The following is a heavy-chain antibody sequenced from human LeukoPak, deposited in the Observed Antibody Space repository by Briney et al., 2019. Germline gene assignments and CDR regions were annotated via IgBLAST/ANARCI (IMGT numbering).Heavy chain of an antibody. D-gene: IGHD5-12*01. J-gene: IGHJ4*02. CDR1: GYSFTSYY. CDR3: ARAWSSGYAFDY. CDR2: INPSGGST. V-gene: IGHV1-46*01. Sequence: GASVKVSCKASGYSFTSYYIYWVRQAPGQGLEWMGMINPSGGSTDYAQNFQGRVTVTRDTSTNTVYLELSSLRFDDTAVYFCARAWSSGYAFDYWGQGTLVTVSS.